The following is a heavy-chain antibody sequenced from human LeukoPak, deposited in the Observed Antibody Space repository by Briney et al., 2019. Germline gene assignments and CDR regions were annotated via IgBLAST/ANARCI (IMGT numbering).Heavy chain of an antibody. CDR2: IRSKANSYAT. J-gene: IGHJ6*03. Sequence: PGGSLRLSCAASGFTFSGSAMHWVRQASGKGLEWVGRIRSKANSYATAYAASVKGRFTISRDDSKNTAYLQMNSLKTEDTAVYYCTRSGSYSNPSYYYMDVWGKGTTVTASS. D-gene: IGHD3-10*01. CDR1: GFTFSGSA. V-gene: IGHV3-73*01. CDR3: TRSGSYSNPSYYYMDV.